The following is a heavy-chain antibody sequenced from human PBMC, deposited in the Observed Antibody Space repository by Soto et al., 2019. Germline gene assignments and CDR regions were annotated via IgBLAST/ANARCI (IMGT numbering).Heavy chain of an antibody. Sequence: VGSLRLSCAASGFTFDTFAIHWVRQTPGKVLEWVALISYDGYNTYYADSVKGRFTISRDTATNSLYLQMNSLRAEDTAVYYCATSTWYAFDIWGQGTMVTVSS. V-gene: IGHV3-30-3*01. CDR1: GFTFDTFA. CDR2: ISYDGYNT. D-gene: IGHD6-13*01. CDR3: ATSTWYAFDI. J-gene: IGHJ3*02.